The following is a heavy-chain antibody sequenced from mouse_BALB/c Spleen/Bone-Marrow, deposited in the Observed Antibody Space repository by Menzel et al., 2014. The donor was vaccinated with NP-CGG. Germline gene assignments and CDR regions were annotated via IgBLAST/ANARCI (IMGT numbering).Heavy chain of an antibody. D-gene: IGHD2-10*02. CDR2: IYPSDSYT. Sequence: VQLVESGAELVRPGASVKLSCKASGYTFTSYWINWVKQRPGQGLEWIGNIYPSDSYTTYNQKFKDKATLTVDKSSSTAYMQLSSPASEDSAVYYCTRKYGPLYYFDYWGQGTTLTVSS. J-gene: IGHJ2*01. V-gene: IGHV1-69*02. CDR1: GYTFTSYW. CDR3: TRKYGPLYYFDY.